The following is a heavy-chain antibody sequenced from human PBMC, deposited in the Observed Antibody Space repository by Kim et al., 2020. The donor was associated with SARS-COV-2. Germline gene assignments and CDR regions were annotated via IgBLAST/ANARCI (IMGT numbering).Heavy chain of an antibody. CDR1: GFTFSSYA. CDR3: AKDSGGFKVAGLRPFLYYFDY. V-gene: IGHV3-23*01. J-gene: IGHJ4*02. D-gene: IGHD6-19*01. Sequence: GGSLRLSCAASGFTFSSYAMSWVRQAPGKGLEWVSAISGSGGSTYYADSVKGRFTISRDNSKNTLYLQMNSLRAEDMAVYYCAKDSGGFKVAGLRPFLYYFDYWGQGTLVTVSS. CDR2: ISGSGGST.